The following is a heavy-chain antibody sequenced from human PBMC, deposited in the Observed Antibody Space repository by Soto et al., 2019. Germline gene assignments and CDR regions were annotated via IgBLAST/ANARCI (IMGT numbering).Heavy chain of an antibody. J-gene: IGHJ4*02. CDR1: GFSFSTYA. CDR3: AKNMVELGFDY. Sequence: EVQLLESGGGLVQRGGSQRLSCVVSGFSFSTYAMSWVRQAPGKGLEWVSGISESGGSTDYADSVKGRFTISRDNSKNTLYLQMNSLRVEDTAAYYCAKNMVELGFDYWGQGTLATVSS. V-gene: IGHV3-23*01. D-gene: IGHD1-7*01. CDR2: ISESGGST.